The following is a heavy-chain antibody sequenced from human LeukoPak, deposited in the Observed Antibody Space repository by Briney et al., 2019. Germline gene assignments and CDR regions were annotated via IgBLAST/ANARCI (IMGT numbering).Heavy chain of an antibody. D-gene: IGHD3-10*01. CDR1: GFTFSDYA. V-gene: IGHV3-23*01. CDR2: ISASVVST. Sequence: HPGGSLRLSCAASGFTFSDYAMSWVRQAPGRGLEWVSSISASVVSTYYADSVKGRFTISRDIAKNSLFLQMNSLRAEDTAVYYGTREDYYYASGRWAQGTLVTVSS. CDR3: TREDYYYASGR. J-gene: IGHJ4*02.